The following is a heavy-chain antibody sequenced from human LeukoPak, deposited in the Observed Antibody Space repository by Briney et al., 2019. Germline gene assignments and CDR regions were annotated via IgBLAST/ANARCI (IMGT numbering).Heavy chain of an antibody. V-gene: IGHV4-4*02. CDR3: VRHDGRGGATMGALDS. J-gene: IGHJ4*02. Sequence: PSGTLSLTCTVSGDSINSLDLWSWVRQPPGKGLEWIGEINHSGSTNYNPSLNSRVTISVVTSKNQFSLQLNSVTAADTAVYYCVRHDGRGGATMGALDSWGQGSLVTVSS. CDR2: INHSGST. CDR1: GDSINSLDL. D-gene: IGHD5-12*01.